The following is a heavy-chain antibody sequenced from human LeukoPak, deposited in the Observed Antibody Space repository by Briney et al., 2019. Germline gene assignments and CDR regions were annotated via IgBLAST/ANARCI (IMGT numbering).Heavy chain of an antibody. CDR1: GYTFTCYY. V-gene: IGHV1-2*04. CDR2: INPNSGGT. CDR3: ARVRFLESNQFDY. Sequence: ASVEVSCQASGYTFTCYYMHWVRQAPGQGLEWMGWINPNSGGTNYAQKFQGWVTMTRDTSISTAYMELSRLRSDDTAVYYCARVRFLESNQFDYWGQGTLVTVSS. J-gene: IGHJ4*02. D-gene: IGHD3-3*01.